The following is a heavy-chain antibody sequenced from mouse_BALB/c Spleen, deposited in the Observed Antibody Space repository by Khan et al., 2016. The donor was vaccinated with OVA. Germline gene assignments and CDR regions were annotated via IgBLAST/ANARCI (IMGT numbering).Heavy chain of an antibody. V-gene: IGHV1-80*01. CDR1: GYTFSSSW. J-gene: IGHJ3*01. CDR2: IYPGDGDT. Sequence: QVQLQQSGAELVRPGSSVKISCKASGYTFSSSWMNWVKQRPGQGLEWIGQIYPGDGDTNYNGKFRGKATLTADKSSRTAYMQLSSLTSEDSAFYFCARYFGSRFAYWGQGTLVTVSA. CDR3: ARYFGSRFAY. D-gene: IGHD1-1*01.